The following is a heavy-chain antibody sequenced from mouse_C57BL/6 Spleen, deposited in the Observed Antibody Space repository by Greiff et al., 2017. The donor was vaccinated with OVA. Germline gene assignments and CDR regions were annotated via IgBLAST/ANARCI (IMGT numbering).Heavy chain of an antibody. V-gene: IGHV5-17*01. Sequence: DVKLQESGGGLVKPGGSLKLSCAASGFTFSDYGMHWVRQAPEKGLEWVAYISSCSSTIYYADTVKGRFTISRENAKNTLFLQMTSLRSEDTAMYYGARPGDGFAYWGQGTLVTVSA. CDR1: GFTFSDYG. CDR2: ISSCSSTI. J-gene: IGHJ3*01. D-gene: IGHD2-3*01. CDR3: ARPGDGFAY.